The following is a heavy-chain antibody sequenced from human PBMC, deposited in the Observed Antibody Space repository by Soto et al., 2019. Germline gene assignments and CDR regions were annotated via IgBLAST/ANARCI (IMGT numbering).Heavy chain of an antibody. CDR3: ATDAWGIAAAGTGWFDP. CDR1: GGSISSGGYS. J-gene: IGHJ5*02. Sequence: SETLSLTCAVSGGSISSGGYSWSWIRQPPGKGLEWIGYIYHSGSTYYNPSLKSRVTISVDRSKNQFSLKLSSVTAADTAVYYCATDAWGIAAAGTGWFDPWGQGTLVTVPS. D-gene: IGHD6-13*01. V-gene: IGHV4-30-2*01. CDR2: IYHSGST.